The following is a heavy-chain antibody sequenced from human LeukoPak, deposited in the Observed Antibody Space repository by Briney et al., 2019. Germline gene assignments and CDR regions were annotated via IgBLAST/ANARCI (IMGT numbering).Heavy chain of an antibody. J-gene: IGHJ5*02. Sequence: GASVKVSCKASGYTFTSYDINWVRQATGQGLEWMGWMNPNSGYTNYAQKFQGRVTMTSNTSIITAYMELSSLRSEDTAVCYCARGRLRSKRFDPWGQGTQVTVSS. CDR2: MNPNSGYT. CDR1: GYTFTSYD. CDR3: ARGRLRSKRFDP. D-gene: IGHD2/OR15-2a*01. V-gene: IGHV1-8*01.